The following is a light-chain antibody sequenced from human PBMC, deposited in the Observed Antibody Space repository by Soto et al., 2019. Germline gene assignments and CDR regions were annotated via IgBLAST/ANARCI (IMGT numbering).Light chain of an antibody. CDR2: WAS. CDR3: QQYYSSPLT. J-gene: IGKJ4*01. CDR1: QSVLYSSNNKNY. V-gene: IGKV4-1*01. Sequence: DIVTTQSPDSLAVSLGERATINCKSSQSVLYSSNNKNYLAWYQQKPGQPPKLLIYWASTRESGVPDRFGGSESGTDFTLTISSLQAEDVAVYYCQQYYSSPLTFGGGTKVEIK.